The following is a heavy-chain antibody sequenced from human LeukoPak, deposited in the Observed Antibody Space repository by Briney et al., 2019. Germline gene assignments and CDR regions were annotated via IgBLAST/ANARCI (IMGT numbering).Heavy chain of an antibody. Sequence: TSETLSLTCTVSGYSISSGYYWGWIRQPPGKGLEWIGSIYHSGSTYYNPSLKSRVAISVDTSKNQFSLKLSSVTAADTAVYYCARDQGFGELFKWGQGTLVTVSS. CDR1: GYSISSGYY. J-gene: IGHJ4*02. V-gene: IGHV4-38-2*02. CDR2: IYHSGST. D-gene: IGHD3-10*01. CDR3: ARDQGFGELFK.